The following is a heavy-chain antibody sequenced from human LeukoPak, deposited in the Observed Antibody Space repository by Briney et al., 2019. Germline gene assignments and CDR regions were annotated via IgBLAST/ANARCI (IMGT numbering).Heavy chain of an antibody. J-gene: IGHJ4*02. D-gene: IGHD4-17*01. CDR2: INHSGST. CDR1: GFTFSSYW. V-gene: IGHV4-34*01. Sequence: PGGSLRLSCAASGFTFSSYWMHWVRQTPGKGLEWIGEINHSGSTNYNPSLKSRVTISVDTSKNQFSLKLSSVTAADTAVYYCARGLYNDYGGGLPWDYWGQGTLVTVSS. CDR3: ARGLYNDYGGGLPWDY.